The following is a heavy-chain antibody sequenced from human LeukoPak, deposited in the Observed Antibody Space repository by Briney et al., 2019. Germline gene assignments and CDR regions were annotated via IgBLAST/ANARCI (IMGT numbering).Heavy chain of an antibody. V-gene: IGHV4-39*01. CDR2: IYSTGTT. CDR3: ARHGLGPAPIGYYFDY. J-gene: IGHJ4*02. Sequence: PSETLSLTCTVSGGSISSSSYYWGWIRQPPGKGLEWIGSIYSTGTTYYSPSFKNRVTISVDTSKNQFSLKLSSVTAADTAVYCCARHGLGPAPIGYYFDYWGQGTLVTVSS. D-gene: IGHD2-2*02. CDR1: GGSISSSSYY.